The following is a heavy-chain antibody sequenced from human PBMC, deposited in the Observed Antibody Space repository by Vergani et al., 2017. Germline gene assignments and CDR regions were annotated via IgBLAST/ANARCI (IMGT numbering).Heavy chain of an antibody. V-gene: IGHV3-30*02. CDR3: AKHFRGWGIDY. CDR2: IQFDGRNQ. Sequence: QVQLVESGGGVVQRWGSLRLSCATSGYTLSHYDMQWIRQGPGKGLEFVAFIQFDGRNQYYADSVKGRFTLSRDFSKNTLYLQMNSLRTDDTATYYCAKHFRGWGIDYWGQGTQVIVSS. J-gene: IGHJ4*02. CDR1: GYTLSHYD. D-gene: IGHD3-16*01.